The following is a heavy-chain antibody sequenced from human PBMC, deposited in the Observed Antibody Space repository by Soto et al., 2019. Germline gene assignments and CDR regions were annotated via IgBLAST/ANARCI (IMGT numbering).Heavy chain of an antibody. D-gene: IGHD1-26*01. Sequence: GGSLRLSCAASGFTFSNAWMNWVRQAPGKGLEWVGRIKSKTDGGTTDYAAPVKGRFTISRDDSKNTLYLQMNSLKTEDTAVYYCTTDGLGAWLLRTGGYYSGMDVWGQGTTVTVSS. CDR2: IKSKTDGGTT. CDR3: TTDGLGAWLLRTGGYYSGMDV. J-gene: IGHJ6*02. V-gene: IGHV3-15*07. CDR1: GFTFSNAW.